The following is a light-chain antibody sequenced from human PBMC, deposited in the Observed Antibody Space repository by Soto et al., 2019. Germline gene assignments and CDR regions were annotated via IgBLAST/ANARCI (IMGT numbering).Light chain of an antibody. CDR1: SSDVGGY. V-gene: IGLV2-8*01. CDR2: EVS. J-gene: IGLJ2*01. CDR3: TSYAGSNNLL. Sequence: QSVLTQPPSASGSPGQSVTISCTGTSSDVGGYVSWYQQHPGKAPQPMIYEVSKRPSGVPDRFSGSKSGNTASLTVSGLQAEDEADYYCTSYAGSNNLLFGGGTKVTVL.